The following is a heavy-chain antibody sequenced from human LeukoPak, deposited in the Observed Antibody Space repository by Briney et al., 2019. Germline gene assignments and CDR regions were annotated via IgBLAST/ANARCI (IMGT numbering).Heavy chain of an antibody. V-gene: IGHV1-2*02. CDR3: VRDGACSSTSCQNFDY. CDR1: GYTFTGYY. J-gene: IGHJ4*02. D-gene: IGHD2-2*01. Sequence: ASVKVSCKASGYTFTGYYIHWVRQAPGQGLEGMGWINPYSGDTTYGKKFQGRVTLTSATSITTAYMELTRLRSDDTAVYYCVRDGACSSTSCQNFDYWGQGTLVTVPS. CDR2: INPYSGDT.